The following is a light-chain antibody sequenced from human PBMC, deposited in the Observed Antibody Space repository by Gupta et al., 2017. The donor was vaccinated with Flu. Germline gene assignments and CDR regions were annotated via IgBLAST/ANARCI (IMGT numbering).Light chain of an antibody. J-gene: IGLJ1*01. V-gene: IGLV2-14*01. CDR2: EVT. CDR1: SSDVGGYKY. Sequence: QPALPQPASVSGSPGHSITIPCTGTSSDVGGYKYFSWYQQHPGKAPKLIIFEVTNRPSGVSNRFSGSKSGNTASLTISGLQAEDEADYYCNSFSSNSTYVFGTGTKVTVL. CDR3: NSFSSNSTYV.